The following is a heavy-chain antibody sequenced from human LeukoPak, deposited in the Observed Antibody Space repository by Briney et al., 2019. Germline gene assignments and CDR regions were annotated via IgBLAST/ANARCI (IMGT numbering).Heavy chain of an antibody. D-gene: IGHD4-17*01. Sequence: GGSLRLSCVVSGFTFSSSAMSWVRQAPGKGLEWVSGISGSGGSTHYADSVKGRFTISRDNSKNTLYLHMSGLRAEDTAVYYCATTGAPSHYYFYGMDVWGQGTTVTVSS. J-gene: IGHJ6*02. V-gene: IGHV3-23*01. CDR3: ATTGAPSHYYFYGMDV. CDR2: ISGSGGST. CDR1: GFTFSSSA.